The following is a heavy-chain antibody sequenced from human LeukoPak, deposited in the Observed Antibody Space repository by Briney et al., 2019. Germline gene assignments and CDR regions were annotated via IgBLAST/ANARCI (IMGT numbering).Heavy chain of an antibody. CDR2: IRSKAYGGTT. D-gene: IGHD3-22*01. Sequence: GGSLRLSCTASGFTFGDYAMSWVRQAPGKGLEWVGFIRSKAYGGTTEYAASVKGRFTISRDDSKSIAYLQMNSLKTEDTAVYYCTRDLDSSGFCDYWGQGTQVTVSS. CDR3: TRDLDSSGFCDY. CDR1: GFTFGDYA. V-gene: IGHV3-49*04. J-gene: IGHJ4*02.